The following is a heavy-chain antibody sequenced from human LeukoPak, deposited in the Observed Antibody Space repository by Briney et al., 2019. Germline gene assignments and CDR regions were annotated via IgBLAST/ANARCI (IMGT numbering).Heavy chain of an antibody. V-gene: IGHV1-46*01. J-gene: IGHJ5*02. Sequence: ASVKVSCKASGYTFTSYYMHWVRQAPGQGLEWMGIINLSGGSTSYAQKFQGRVTMTRDTSTSTVYMELSSLRSEDTAVYYCARDCSGGSCYGDPRSDWFDPWGQGTLVTVSS. CDR3: ARDCSGGSCYGDPRSDWFDP. D-gene: IGHD2-15*01. CDR2: INLSGGST. CDR1: GYTFTSYY.